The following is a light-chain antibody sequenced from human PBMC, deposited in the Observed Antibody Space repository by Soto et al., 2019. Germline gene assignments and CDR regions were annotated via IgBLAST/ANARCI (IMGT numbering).Light chain of an antibody. CDR1: KLGDKY. Sequence: SYELTQPPSVSVSPGQTASITCSGDKLGDKYACWYQQKPGQSPVLVIYQDSKRPSGIPERFSGSNSGNTATLTISGTQAMDEADYYCQAWDSSTRCVFGTGTKLTVL. J-gene: IGLJ1*01. CDR2: QDS. V-gene: IGLV3-1*01. CDR3: QAWDSSTRCV.